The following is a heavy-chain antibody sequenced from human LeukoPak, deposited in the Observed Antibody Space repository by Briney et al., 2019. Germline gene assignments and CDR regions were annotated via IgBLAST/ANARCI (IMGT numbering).Heavy chain of an antibody. J-gene: IGHJ4*02. D-gene: IGHD3-3*01. Sequence: PGGSLRLSCAASGFTFSSYWMSWVRQAPGKGLEWVANIAQDGSEKYYVDSVKGRFTISRDNVKNSLYLQMNSLRVEDTAVYFCARVRRVFGVGTGYCIDYWGQGTLVTVSS. CDR2: IAQDGSEK. CDR1: GFTFSSYW. V-gene: IGHV3-7*01. CDR3: ARVRRVFGVGTGYCIDY.